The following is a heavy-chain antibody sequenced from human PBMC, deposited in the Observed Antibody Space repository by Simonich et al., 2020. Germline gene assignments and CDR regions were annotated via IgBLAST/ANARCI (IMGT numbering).Heavy chain of an antibody. CDR3: ARDFRLQLVEIGTYYYYGMDV. CDR1: GFTFSSYE. Sequence: EVQLVESGGGLVQPGGSLRLSCAASGFTFSSYEMNWVRQAPGKGLGWVSYLSSIGSTIYYADSVKGQVTISRDNATHSLYLQMNSLRAEATAVYYCARDFRLQLVEIGTYYYYGMDVWGQGTTVTVSS. D-gene: IGHD6-6*01. CDR2: LSSIGSTI. V-gene: IGHV3-48*03. J-gene: IGHJ6*02.